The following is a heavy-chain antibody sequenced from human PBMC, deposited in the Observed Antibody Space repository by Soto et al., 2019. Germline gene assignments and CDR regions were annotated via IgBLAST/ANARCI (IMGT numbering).Heavy chain of an antibody. CDR3: AKDMTDILTQNLDY. CDR2: INWNSRSI. CDR1: GFTFDDYA. Sequence: EVQLVESGGGLVQPGRSLRLSCAASGFTFDDYAMHWVRQAPGEGREWVSGINWNSRSIGYADSVKGRFTISRDNAKNSLYLQMNSLGAEDTAFYYCAKDMTDILTQNLDYWGQGTLVTVAS. V-gene: IGHV3-9*01. J-gene: IGHJ4*02. D-gene: IGHD3-9*01.